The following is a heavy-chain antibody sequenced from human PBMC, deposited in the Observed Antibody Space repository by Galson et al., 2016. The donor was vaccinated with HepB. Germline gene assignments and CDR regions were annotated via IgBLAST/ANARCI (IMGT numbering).Heavy chain of an antibody. CDR1: GFTFTNYW. V-gene: IGHV3-7*04. J-gene: IGHJ4*02. Sequence: LRLSCAASGFTFTNYWMNWVRQTPEKGLEWVANISPDGGEKYYVDSVKGRFTISRDNAKNSLSVKMNSLRSDGTAGYYCAGTTVASGGTRRFDYWGQGTLVTVSS. D-gene: IGHD1-14*01. CDR2: ISPDGGEK. CDR3: AGTTVASGGTRRFDY.